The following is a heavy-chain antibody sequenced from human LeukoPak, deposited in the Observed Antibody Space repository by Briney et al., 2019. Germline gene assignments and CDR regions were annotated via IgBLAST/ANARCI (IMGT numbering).Heavy chain of an antibody. J-gene: IGHJ4*02. CDR3: AKEEGYCSSTSCSTGVDY. CDR2: ISASGGST. V-gene: IGHV3-23*01. CDR1: GFTFSSFA. D-gene: IGHD2-2*01. Sequence: PGGSLRLSCAASGFTFSSFAMSWVRQTPGKGLEWVSSISASGGSTYYADSVKGRFTISRDNSKNTLYLQMNSLRAEDTAVYYCAKEEGYCSSTSCSTGVDYWGQGTLVTVSS.